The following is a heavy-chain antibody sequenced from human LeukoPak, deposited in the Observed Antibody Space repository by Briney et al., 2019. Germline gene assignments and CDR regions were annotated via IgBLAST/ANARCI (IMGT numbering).Heavy chain of an antibody. CDR3: TTDHTVTPTYFDY. CDR1: GFTFSNAW. CDR2: IKSKTDGGTT. V-gene: IGHV3-15*01. D-gene: IGHD4-17*01. Sequence: PGGSLRLSCAASGFTFSNAWMSWVRQAPGKGLEWVGRIKSKTDGGTTDCAAPVKGRFTISRDDSKNTLYLQMNSLKTEDTAVYYCTTDHTVTPTYFDYWGQGTLVTVSS. J-gene: IGHJ4*02.